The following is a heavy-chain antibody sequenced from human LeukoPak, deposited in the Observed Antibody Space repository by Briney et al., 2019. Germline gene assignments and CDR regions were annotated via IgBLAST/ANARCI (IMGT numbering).Heavy chain of an antibody. V-gene: IGHV4-59*12. CDR3: ARDHVSSSSDWFDP. CDR1: GGSISTYF. J-gene: IGHJ5*02. Sequence: SETLSLTCTVSGGSISTYFWSWIRQPPGKGLDWIGYISYSGSTNYNPSLKSRVTISVDTSKNQFSLKLSSVTAADTAVYYCARDHVSSSSDWFDPWGQGTLVTVSS. D-gene: IGHD6-6*01. CDR2: ISYSGST.